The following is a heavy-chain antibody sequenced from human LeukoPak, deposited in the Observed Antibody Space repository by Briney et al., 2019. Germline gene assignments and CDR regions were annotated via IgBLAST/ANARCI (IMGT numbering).Heavy chain of an antibody. CDR2: ISYDGSNK. J-gene: IGHJ4*02. CDR3: AKDLTPIGFCSGGSCYEPFDY. CDR1: GFTFSTYG. Sequence: PGGALRLSCAASGFTFSTYGMHWVRQAPGKGLEWVAIISYDGSNKYYVDSVKGRFTISRDNSKKTLYLQMNSLRAEDTAVYYCAKDLTPIGFCSGGSCYEPFDYWGQGTLVTVSS. D-gene: IGHD2-15*01. V-gene: IGHV3-30*18.